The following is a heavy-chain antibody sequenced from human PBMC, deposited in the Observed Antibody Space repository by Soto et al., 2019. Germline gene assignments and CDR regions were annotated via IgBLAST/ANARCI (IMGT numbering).Heavy chain of an antibody. J-gene: IGHJ6*02. Sequence: SGPTLVNPTQTLTLTCTFSGFSLSTSGVGVGWIRQPPGKALEWLALIYWDDDKRYSPSLKSRLTITKDTSKNQVVLTMTNMDPVDTATYYCAHRPGGYCSSTSCYNRNGMDVWGQGT. CDR2: IYWDDDK. D-gene: IGHD2-2*02. CDR1: GFSLSTSGVG. CDR3: AHRPGGYCSSTSCYNRNGMDV. V-gene: IGHV2-5*02.